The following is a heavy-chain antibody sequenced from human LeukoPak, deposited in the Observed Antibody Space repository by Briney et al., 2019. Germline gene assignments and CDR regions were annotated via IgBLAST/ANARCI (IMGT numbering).Heavy chain of an antibody. Sequence: ASVKVSCKASGYTFTDYYMHWVRQAPGQGLEWMGWISPSSGGTTYAQKFQGRVTMTRDTSTGTAYMELSRLRSDDTAMYYCARDVLTTFGYFSAADDFWGQGTLVTVSS. V-gene: IGHV1-2*02. CDR1: GYTFTDYY. J-gene: IGHJ4*02. D-gene: IGHD3-10*02. CDR2: ISPSSGGT. CDR3: ARDVLTTFGYFSAADDF.